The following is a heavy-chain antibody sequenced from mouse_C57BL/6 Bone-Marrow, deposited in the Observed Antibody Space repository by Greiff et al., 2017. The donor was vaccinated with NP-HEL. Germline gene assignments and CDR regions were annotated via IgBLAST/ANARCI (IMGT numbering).Heavy chain of an antibody. CDR3: ARDYYGSSPGWFAY. CDR2: IDPSDSYT. V-gene: IGHV1-50*01. D-gene: IGHD1-1*01. J-gene: IGHJ3*01. Sequence: QVQLQQPGAELVKPGASVKLSCKASGYTFTSCWMQWVKQRPGQGLEWIGEIDPSDSYTNYNQKFKGKATLTVDTSSSTAYMQLSSLTSEDSAVYYCARDYYGSSPGWFAYWGQGTLVTVSA. CDR1: GYTFTSCW.